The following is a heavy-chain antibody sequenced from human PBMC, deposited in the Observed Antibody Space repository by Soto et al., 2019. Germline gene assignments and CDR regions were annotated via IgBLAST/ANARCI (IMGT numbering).Heavy chain of an antibody. V-gene: IGHV1-18*01. Sequence: QVQLVQSGAEVKKPGASVKVSCKASGYTFTSYGISWVRQAPGQGLEWMGWISAYNGNTNYAQKLQGRVTMTTDTSTSTAYRELRSLRSDDPAVFYCARGGRHDSSGYYLPFSGMDVWGQGTTVTVSS. CDR2: ISAYNGNT. J-gene: IGHJ6*02. CDR1: GYTFTSYG. CDR3: ARGGRHDSSGYYLPFSGMDV. D-gene: IGHD3-22*01.